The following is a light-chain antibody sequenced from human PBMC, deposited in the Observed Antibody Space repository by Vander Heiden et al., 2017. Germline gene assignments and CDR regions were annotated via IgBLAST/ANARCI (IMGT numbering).Light chain of an antibody. V-gene: IGKV1-33*01. J-gene: IGKJ1*01. CDR1: QDISNY. CDR3: QQYDNLPVA. CDR2: DAS. Sequence: DIQMTQSPSSLSASVGDRVTITCQASQDISNYLNWYQQKPVKAPKLLIYDASNLGTGVPSRFSGSGSGTDFTFTISSLQPEDIATYYCQQYDNLPVAFGQGTKVEIK.